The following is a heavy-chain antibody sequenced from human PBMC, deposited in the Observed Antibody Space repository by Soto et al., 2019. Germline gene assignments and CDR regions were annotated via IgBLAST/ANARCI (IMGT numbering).Heavy chain of an antibody. J-gene: IGHJ6*02. Sequence: PGGFLRLSCAASGFTFSSYGMHWVRQAPGKGLEWVAVISYDGSNKYYADSVKGRFTISRDNSKNPLYLQMNSLRAEDTAVYYCAKDQYYDILTGYPPIGMDDWGQGTTVTVSS. D-gene: IGHD3-9*01. CDR3: AKDQYYDILTGYPPIGMDD. CDR1: GFTFSSYG. V-gene: IGHV3-30*18. CDR2: ISYDGSNK.